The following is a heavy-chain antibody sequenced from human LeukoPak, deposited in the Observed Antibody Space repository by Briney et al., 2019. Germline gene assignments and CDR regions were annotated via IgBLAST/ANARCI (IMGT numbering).Heavy chain of an antibody. D-gene: IGHD2-2*03. CDR3: ATHGSAHYYMDV. Sequence: GGSLRLSCAASGFTFSSYGISWVRQAPGKGLEWVSAISASGGTTYYADSVKGHFTISRDNSKNTLYLQMNSLSAEDTAVYYCATHGSAHYYMDVWGKGTTVTISS. CDR1: GFTFSSYG. V-gene: IGHV3-23*01. CDR2: ISASGGTT. J-gene: IGHJ6*03.